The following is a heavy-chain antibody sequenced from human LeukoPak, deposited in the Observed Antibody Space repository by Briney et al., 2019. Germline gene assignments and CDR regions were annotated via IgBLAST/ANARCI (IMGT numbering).Heavy chain of an antibody. V-gene: IGHV3-23*01. CDR3: AKTLTDYDILTGYYPYFDY. Sequence: GGSPTLSCAASGFGFTTFWMGWARQAPGRGVEWVSDINGSGGSTLYAVPERGRFPISRDKSKITLYLQMNRLRAEDTAVYYCAKTLTDYDILTGYYPYFDYWGQGTLVTVSS. D-gene: IGHD3-9*01. J-gene: IGHJ4*02. CDR1: GFGFTTFW. CDR2: INGSGGST.